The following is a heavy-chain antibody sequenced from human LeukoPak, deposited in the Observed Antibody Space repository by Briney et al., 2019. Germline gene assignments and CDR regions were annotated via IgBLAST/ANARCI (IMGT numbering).Heavy chain of an antibody. J-gene: IGHJ5*02. CDR3: ARLWFAGTPPLFDP. D-gene: IGHD3-10*01. CDR1: GGSISSSSYY. Sequence: TSETLSLTCTVSGGSISSSSYYWGWIRQPPGKGLEWIGSIYYSGSTYYNPSLKSRVTISVDTSKNQFSLKLSSVTAADTAVYYCARLWFAGTPPLFDPWGQGTLVTVSS. V-gene: IGHV4-39*07. CDR2: IYYSGST.